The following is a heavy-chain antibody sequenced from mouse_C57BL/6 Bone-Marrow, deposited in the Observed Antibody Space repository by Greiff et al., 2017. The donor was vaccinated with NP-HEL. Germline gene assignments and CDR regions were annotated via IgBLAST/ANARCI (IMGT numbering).Heavy chain of an antibody. Sequence: VQLKESGAELVRPGASVKLSCTASGFNIKDDYMHWVKQRPEQGLEWIGWIDPENGDTEYASKFQGKATITADTSSNTAYLQLSSLTSEDTAVYYCTTYDWYFDYWGQGTTLTVSS. CDR3: TTYDWYFDY. CDR1: GFNIKDDY. CDR2: IDPENGDT. V-gene: IGHV14-4*01. J-gene: IGHJ2*01. D-gene: IGHD2-12*01.